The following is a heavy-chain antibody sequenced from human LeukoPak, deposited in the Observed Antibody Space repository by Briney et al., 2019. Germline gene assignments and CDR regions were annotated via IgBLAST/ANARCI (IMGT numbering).Heavy chain of an antibody. J-gene: IGHJ6*03. V-gene: IGHV1-18*01. Sequence: GASVKVSCKASGYTFTSYGISWVRQAPGQGLEWMGWISAYNGNTNYAQKLQGRVTMTTDTSTSTAYMELRSLRSDDTAVYYCARLGYSSGWSYYYYYCMDVWGKGTTVTVSS. CDR1: GYTFTSYG. CDR2: ISAYNGNT. CDR3: ARLGYSSGWSYYYYYCMDV. D-gene: IGHD6-19*01.